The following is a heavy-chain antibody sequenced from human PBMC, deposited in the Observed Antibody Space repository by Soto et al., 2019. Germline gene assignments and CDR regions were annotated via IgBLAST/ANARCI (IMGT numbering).Heavy chain of an antibody. J-gene: IGHJ6*02. Sequence: GESLKISCKGSGYSFTSYWIGWVRQMPGKGLEWMGRIDPSDSYTNYSPSFQGHVTISADKSISTAYLQWSSLKASDTAMYYCATRTKPAIVVVPAAMSLSYYGMDVWGQGTTVTVSS. V-gene: IGHV5-10-1*01. CDR2: IDPSDSYT. D-gene: IGHD2-2*01. CDR1: GYSFTSYW. CDR3: ATRTKPAIVVVPAAMSLSYYGMDV.